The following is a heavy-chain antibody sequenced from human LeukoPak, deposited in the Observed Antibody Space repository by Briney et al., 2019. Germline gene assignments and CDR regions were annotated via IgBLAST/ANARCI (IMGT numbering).Heavy chain of an antibody. Sequence: GGSLRLSCAASGFSFSDFSMNWVRQAPGKGLEWISSISTRSTYIYYADSVKGRFTISRDNDKNSLYLQMHSLRAEDTAVYYCATSAAGPDYWGQGTLVTVSS. CDR3: ATSAAGPDY. CDR1: GFSFSDFS. J-gene: IGHJ4*02. D-gene: IGHD6-13*01. V-gene: IGHV3-21*01. CDR2: ISTRSTYI.